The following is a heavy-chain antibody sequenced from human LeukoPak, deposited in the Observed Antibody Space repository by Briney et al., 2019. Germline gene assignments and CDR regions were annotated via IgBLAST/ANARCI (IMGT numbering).Heavy chain of an antibody. CDR1: GFTFRSYW. J-gene: IGHJ4*02. Sequence: GGSLRLSCAASGFTFRSYWMSWVRQVPGKGLQWVAKIKEDGSKRYYVDSVKGRFTISRDNAKNSLCLEMNSLRAEDTAVYYCARDYANIVDYWGQGTLVAVSS. V-gene: IGHV3-7*03. CDR2: IKEDGSKR. D-gene: IGHD3-16*01. CDR3: ARDYANIVDY.